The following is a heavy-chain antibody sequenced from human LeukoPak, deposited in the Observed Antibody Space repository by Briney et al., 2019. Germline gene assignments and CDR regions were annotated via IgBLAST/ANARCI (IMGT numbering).Heavy chain of an antibody. CDR1: GFTFSSYE. D-gene: IGHD3-22*01. CDR3: ARDFYDSSGSPPSY. Sequence: GESLRLSCAASGFTFSSYEMNWVRQAPGKGLEWVSYISSSGSTIYYADSVKGRFTISRDNAKNSLYLQMNSLRAEDTAVYYCARDFYDSSGSPPSYWGQGTLVTVSS. CDR2: ISSSGSTI. V-gene: IGHV3-48*03. J-gene: IGHJ4*02.